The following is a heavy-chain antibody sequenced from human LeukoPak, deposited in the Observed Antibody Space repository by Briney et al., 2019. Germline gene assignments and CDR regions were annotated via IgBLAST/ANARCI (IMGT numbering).Heavy chain of an antibody. J-gene: IGHJ6*02. CDR3: ARDRYYYDTSGYWGREENSYYYYGMDV. CDR2: ISGSGGST. CDR1: RFQFSSYA. D-gene: IGHD3-22*01. Sequence: GGSLRLSCVASRFQFSSYAMSWVRQAPGKGLEWVSVISGSGGSTYYADSVKGRFTISRDNSKNTLYLQMNSLRAEDTAVYFCARDRYYYDTSGYWGREENSYYYYGMDVWGRGTTVTVSS. V-gene: IGHV3-23*01.